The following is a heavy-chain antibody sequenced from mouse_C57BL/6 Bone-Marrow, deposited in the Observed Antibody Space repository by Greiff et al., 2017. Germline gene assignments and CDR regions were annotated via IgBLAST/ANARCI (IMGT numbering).Heavy chain of an antibody. CDR1: GYTFTSYG. CDR3: AREGYYYGSRYWYFDV. V-gene: IGHV1-81*01. CDR2: IYPRSGNT. J-gene: IGHJ1*03. Sequence: VQLQQSGAELARPGASVKLSCKASGYTFTSYGISWVKQRTGQGLEWIGEIYPRSGNTYYNEKFKGKATLTADKSSSTAYMELRSLTSEDSAVYFCAREGYYYGSRYWYFDVWGTGTTVTVSS. D-gene: IGHD1-1*01.